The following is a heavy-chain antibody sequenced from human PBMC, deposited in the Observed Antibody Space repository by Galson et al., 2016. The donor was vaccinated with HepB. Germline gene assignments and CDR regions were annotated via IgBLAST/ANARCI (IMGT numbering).Heavy chain of an antibody. CDR2: INPDSGDT. CDR3: ARDRRVGMASRRGKQYYYYGLDV. J-gene: IGHJ6*02. Sequence: SVKVSCKASGYIFTGHYLHWVRQAPGQGLEWMGWINPDSGDTKYAQKFQGWVTMTRDTSIRTAYMEVRTLKNDDTAVYFCARDRRVGMASRRGKQYYYYGLDVWGQGTAVTVSS. CDR1: GYIFTGHY. V-gene: IGHV1-2*04. D-gene: IGHD6-6*01.